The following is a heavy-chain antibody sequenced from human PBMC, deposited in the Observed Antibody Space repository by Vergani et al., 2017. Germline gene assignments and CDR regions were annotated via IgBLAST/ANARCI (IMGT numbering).Heavy chain of an antibody. CDR2: ISSGGGDI. Sequence: EVQLLESGGGLVQPGGSRRLSCAGAGFTFDTYTMAYVRQAPGKGLEGVATISSGGGDIFYADSVKGRFTISRDNSKNTLFLQMNSLRFEDTAVYYCGRGSDNYNWGQGTLVTVSS. CDR3: GRGSDNYN. D-gene: IGHD5-24*01. V-gene: IGHV3-23*01. CDR1: GFTFDTYT. J-gene: IGHJ4*02.